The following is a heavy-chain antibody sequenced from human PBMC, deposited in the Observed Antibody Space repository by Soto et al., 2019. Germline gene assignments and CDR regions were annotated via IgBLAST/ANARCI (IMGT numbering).Heavy chain of an antibody. CDR2: IYYSGST. D-gene: IGHD3-22*01. CDR3: ARRGYFDY. Sequence: SETLSLTCTVSGGSISSYYWSWIRQPPGKGLEWIGYIYYSGSTNYNPSLKSRVTISVDTSKNQFSLKLSSVTAADTAVYYCARRGYFDYWGQGTLVTVSS. J-gene: IGHJ4*02. V-gene: IGHV4-59*01. CDR1: GGSISSYY.